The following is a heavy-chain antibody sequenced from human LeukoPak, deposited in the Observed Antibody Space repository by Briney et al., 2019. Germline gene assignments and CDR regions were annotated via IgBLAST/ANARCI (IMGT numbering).Heavy chain of an antibody. V-gene: IGHV4-39*01. CDR1: GGSISSSSYY. J-gene: IGHJ5*02. Sequence: SETLSLTCTVSGGSISSSSYYWGWIRQPPGKGLEWIGSIYYSGSTYYNPSLKSRVTISVDTSKNQFSLKLSSVTAADAAVYYCARRGFGGLVINWFDPWGQGTLVTVSS. CDR3: ARRGFGGLVINWFDP. D-gene: IGHD3-22*01. CDR2: IYYSGST.